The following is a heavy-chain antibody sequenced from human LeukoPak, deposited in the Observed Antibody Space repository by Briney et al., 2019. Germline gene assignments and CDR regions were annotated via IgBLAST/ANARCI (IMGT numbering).Heavy chain of an antibody. J-gene: IGHJ4*02. CDR3: ARDGQQLGFWGQGNLVIVSSGESSQPLSCFPRDGQQLGF. V-gene: IGHV3-7*04. Sequence: PGGSLRLPCAASGFTFSSYEMNWVRQAPGKGLEWVANIKQDGSEKYYVDSVKGRFTISRDNAKNSQYLQMKRLSVEDSAVYYCARDGQQLGFWGQGNLVIVSSGESSQPLSCFPRDGQQLGFWGQGTLVTVSS. CDR1: GFTFSSYE. D-gene: IGHD6-13*01. CDR2: IKQDGSEK.